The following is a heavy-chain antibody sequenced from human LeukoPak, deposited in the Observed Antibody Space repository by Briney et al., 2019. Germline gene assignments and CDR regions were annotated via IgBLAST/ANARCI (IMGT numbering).Heavy chain of an antibody. D-gene: IGHD3-16*01. CDR2: MNPTDSNT. J-gene: IGHJ6*02. CDR1: GDTFTSYD. Sequence: ATLKVSCKASGDTFTSYDINWVRETTGQGHEWMGWMNPTDSNTGYAQQFQGGVNMTRNTSISTAYMELSSLRSEDTAVYYCARDCEIKGCYYGMDVWGRGTTVSVSS. CDR3: ARDCEIKGCYYGMDV. V-gene: IGHV1-8*01.